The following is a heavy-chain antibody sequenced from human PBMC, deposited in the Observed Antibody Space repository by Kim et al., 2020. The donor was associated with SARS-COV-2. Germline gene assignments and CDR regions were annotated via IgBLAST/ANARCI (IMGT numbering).Heavy chain of an antibody. CDR2: IYYSGST. CDR1: GGSISSSSYY. V-gene: IGHV4-39*07. D-gene: IGHD3-22*01. Sequence: SETLSLTCTVSGGSISSSSYYWGWIRQPPGKGLEWIGSIYYSGSTYYNPSLKSRVTISVDTSKNQFSLKLSSVTAADTAVYYCARVRDSSGYYYLTWYYFDYWGQGTLVTVSS. J-gene: IGHJ4*02. CDR3: ARVRDSSGYYYLTWYYFDY.